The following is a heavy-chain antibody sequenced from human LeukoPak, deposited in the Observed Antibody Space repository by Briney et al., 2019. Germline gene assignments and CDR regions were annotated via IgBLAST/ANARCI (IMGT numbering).Heavy chain of an antibody. J-gene: IGHJ3*02. CDR1: GYTFTSYA. Sequence: GASVKVSCKASGYTFTSYAMNWVRQAPGQGLEWMGWINPNSGGTNYAQKFQGRVTMTRDTSISTAHMELSSLRSEDTAVYYCTREGVYSPDPSSYHRDAFDIWGQGTVVTVSS. CDR2: INPNSGGT. V-gene: IGHV1-2*02. D-gene: IGHD3-16*02. CDR3: TREGVYSPDPSSYHRDAFDI.